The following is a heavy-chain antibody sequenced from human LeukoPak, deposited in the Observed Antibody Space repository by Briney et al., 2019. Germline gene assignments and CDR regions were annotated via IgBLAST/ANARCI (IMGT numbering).Heavy chain of an antibody. CDR3: ATGAYCDH. Sequence: GGSLRLSCAASGFTFSRYGMTWVRQAPGKGLEWVSTISDTGDSTYYADSVKGRFTISRDNSENTLYLQMNGLRAEDTAIYFCATGAYCDHWGQGTLVTVSS. CDR2: ISDTGDST. CDR1: GFTFSRYG. V-gene: IGHV3-23*01. J-gene: IGHJ4*02.